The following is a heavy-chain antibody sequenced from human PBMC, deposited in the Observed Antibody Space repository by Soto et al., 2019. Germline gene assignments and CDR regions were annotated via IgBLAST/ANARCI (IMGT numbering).Heavy chain of an antibody. D-gene: IGHD3-3*01. J-gene: IGHJ6*02. CDR3: ARVGHYYYGMDV. CDR2: INAGNDNT. Sequence: GALVKVSCKASGYTFTTYVMHWVRQAPGQRLEWMGWINAGNDNTKYSEKFQGRVTITRDTSASTVYMELSSLSSEDTAVYYCARVGHYYYGMDVWGQGTTVTVSS. CDR1: GYTFTTYV. V-gene: IGHV1-3*01.